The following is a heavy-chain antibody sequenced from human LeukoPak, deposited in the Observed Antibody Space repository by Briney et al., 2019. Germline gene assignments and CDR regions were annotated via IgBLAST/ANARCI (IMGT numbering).Heavy chain of an antibody. J-gene: IGHJ5*02. CDR2: IKEDGSEK. V-gene: IGHV3-7*01. CDR1: GFTFSVYW. Sequence: GGSLRLSCVASGFTFSVYWMSWVRQAPGKGLEWVANIKEDGSEKYYVDSVKGRFTISRDNAKNSLYLQMSSLRAEDTAVFYCARGGSWFAPWGQGTLVTVSS. D-gene: IGHD3-10*01. CDR3: ARGGSWFAP.